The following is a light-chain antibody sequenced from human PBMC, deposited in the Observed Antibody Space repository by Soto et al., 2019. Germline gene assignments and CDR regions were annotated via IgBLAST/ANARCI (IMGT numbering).Light chain of an antibody. Sequence: EIVLTQSPGTLSLSPGERATLSCRASQSVSSSYLAWYQQKPGQAPRLLIYGASSRATGIPDRFSGSGSGTDFNLTISRLEPEDFAVYYCQQYGSSPPEATFGQGTKVEIK. CDR1: QSVSSSY. CDR3: QQYGSSPPEAT. V-gene: IGKV3-20*01. CDR2: GAS. J-gene: IGKJ1*01.